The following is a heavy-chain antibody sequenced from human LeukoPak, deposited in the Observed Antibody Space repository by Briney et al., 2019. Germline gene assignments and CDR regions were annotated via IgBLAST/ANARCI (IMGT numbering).Heavy chain of an antibody. D-gene: IGHD3-22*01. V-gene: IGHV3-21*04. CDR3: ARAPYYDSSGPLFDY. CDR2: ISSSTSYI. CDR1: GFTFSSYN. Sequence: GGSLRLSCAASGFTFSSYNMNWVRQAPGKGLEWVSSISSSTSYIYYADSVKGRFTISRDNSKNTLYLQMNSLRAEDTAVYYCARAPYYDSSGPLFDYWGQGTLVTVSS. J-gene: IGHJ4*02.